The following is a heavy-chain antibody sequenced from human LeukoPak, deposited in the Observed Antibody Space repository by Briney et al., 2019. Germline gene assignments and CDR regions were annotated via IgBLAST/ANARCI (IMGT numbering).Heavy chain of an antibody. CDR3: ARADYYDSSGYSGPIDY. Sequence: SVKVSCKASGYTFTSYGISWVRQAPGQGLEWMGRIIPILGIANYAQKFQGRVTITADKSTSTAYMELSSLRSEDTAVYYCARADYYDSSGYSGPIDYWGQGTLVTVSS. D-gene: IGHD3-22*01. CDR1: GYTFTSYG. V-gene: IGHV1-69*04. J-gene: IGHJ4*02. CDR2: IIPILGIA.